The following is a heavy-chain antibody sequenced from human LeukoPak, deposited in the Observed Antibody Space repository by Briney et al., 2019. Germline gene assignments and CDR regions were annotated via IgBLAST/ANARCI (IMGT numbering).Heavy chain of an antibody. V-gene: IGHV3-33*01. D-gene: IGHD6-19*01. Sequence: QPGRSLRLTCAASGFTFSSYGMHWVRQAPGKGLEWVAVIWYDGSNEYYADSVKGRFTISRDNSKNTLYLQMNSLRAEDTAVYYCATGVRGYNSALDYWGQGTLVTVSP. CDR1: GFTFSSYG. CDR2: IWYDGSNE. CDR3: ATGVRGYNSALDY. J-gene: IGHJ4*02.